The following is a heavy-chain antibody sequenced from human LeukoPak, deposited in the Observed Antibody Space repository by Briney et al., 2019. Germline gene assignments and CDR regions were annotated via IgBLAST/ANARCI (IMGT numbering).Heavy chain of an antibody. CDR2: ISPGSTYI. V-gene: IGHV3-21*01. CDR3: ARVGPSAGYYFDY. Sequence: AGTLSLSCAASGFTFSGFSMNWVRQAPGKGLERVSSISPGSTYIYDADSVKGRFTISRDNAKNSLYLQMNSLRAEDTAVYYCARVGPSAGYYFDYWGQGTLVTVSS. J-gene: IGHJ4*02. CDR1: GFTFSGFS. D-gene: IGHD3-3*01.